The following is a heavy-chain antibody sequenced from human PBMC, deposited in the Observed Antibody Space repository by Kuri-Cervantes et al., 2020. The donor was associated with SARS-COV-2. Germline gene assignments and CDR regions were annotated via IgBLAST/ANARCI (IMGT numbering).Heavy chain of an antibody. J-gene: IGHJ4*02. D-gene: IGHD6-13*01. CDR2: ISYDGSNK. CDR3: ARDRAAAGVYYSDY. Sequence: LSLTCAASGFSFSNYAMHWVRQAPGKGLEWVAVISYDGSNKYYADSVKGRFTISRDNSKSTLYLQMNSLRAEDTAVYYCARDRAAAGVYYSDYWGQGTLVTDSS. CDR1: GFSFSNYA. V-gene: IGHV3-30-3*01.